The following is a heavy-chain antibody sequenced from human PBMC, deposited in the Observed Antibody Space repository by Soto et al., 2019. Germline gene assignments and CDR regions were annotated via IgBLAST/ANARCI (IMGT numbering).Heavy chain of an antibody. J-gene: IGHJ4*02. CDR1: GGTFSSYA. Sequence: ASVKVSCKASGGTFSSYAISWVRQAPGQGLEWMGGIIPIFGTANYAQKFQGRVTITADESTSTAYMELSSLRSEDTAVYYCASATWIQLWFWGQGTLVTVSS. V-gene: IGHV1-69*13. CDR3: ASATWIQLWF. D-gene: IGHD5-18*01. CDR2: IIPIFGTA.